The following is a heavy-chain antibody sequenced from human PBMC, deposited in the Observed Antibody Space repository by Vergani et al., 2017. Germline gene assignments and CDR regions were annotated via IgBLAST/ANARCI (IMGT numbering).Heavy chain of an antibody. Sequence: QVQLQESGPGLVKPSQTLSLTCTVSGGSINSHNYYWSWIRQPAGKGLEWIGRIHTSGSTNYHPSLKSRVTMSEDTSKTQFSLNLTSVTAADTAVYFCARGSCLGGSCYKPLFDYWGQGILVTVSS. CDR1: GGSINSHNYY. D-gene: IGHD2-15*01. J-gene: IGHJ4*02. CDR3: ARGSCLGGSCYKPLFDY. V-gene: IGHV4-61*02. CDR2: IHTSGST.